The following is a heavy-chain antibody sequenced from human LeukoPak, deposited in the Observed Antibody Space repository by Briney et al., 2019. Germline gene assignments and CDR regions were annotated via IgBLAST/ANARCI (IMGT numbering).Heavy chain of an antibody. CDR2: IWYDGSNK. CDR3: AREEGGGYDYAFDI. Sequence: GRSLRLSCAASGFTFSSYGMHWVRQAPGEGLEWVAVIWYDGSNKYYADSVKGRFTISRDNSKNTLYLQMNSLRAEDTAVYYCAREEGGGYDYAFDIWGQGTMVTVSS. V-gene: IGHV3-33*01. CDR1: GFTFSSYG. D-gene: IGHD5-12*01. J-gene: IGHJ3*02.